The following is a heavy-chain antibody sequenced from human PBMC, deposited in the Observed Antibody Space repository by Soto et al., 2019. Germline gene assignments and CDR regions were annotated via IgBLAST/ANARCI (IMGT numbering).Heavy chain of an antibody. Sequence: GESLRLSCTASGFTFSMYWMHWVRQVPGKGPEWVSRISDDGSRADYADSVKGRFTISRDNAKNTLYLEMHVLRADDTAVYYCTRGPRPSSVGTGAFWGQGTPVTVSS. CDR3: TRGPRPSSVGTGAF. CDR2: ISDDGSRA. CDR1: GFTFSMYW. V-gene: IGHV3-74*01. J-gene: IGHJ4*02. D-gene: IGHD3-10*01.